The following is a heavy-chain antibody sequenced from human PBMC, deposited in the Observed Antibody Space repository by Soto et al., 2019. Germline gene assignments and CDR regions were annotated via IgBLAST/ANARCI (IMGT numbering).Heavy chain of an antibody. CDR1: GGTFSSYA. Sequence: SVKVSCKASGGTFSSYAISWVRQAPGQGLEWMGGIIPIFGTANYAQKFQGRVTITADESTSTAYMELSSLRSEDTAVYYCARAAYYYDSSGYYRFDYWGQGTLVTVSS. CDR2: IIPIFGTA. J-gene: IGHJ4*02. CDR3: ARAAYYYDSSGYYRFDY. D-gene: IGHD3-22*01. V-gene: IGHV1-69*13.